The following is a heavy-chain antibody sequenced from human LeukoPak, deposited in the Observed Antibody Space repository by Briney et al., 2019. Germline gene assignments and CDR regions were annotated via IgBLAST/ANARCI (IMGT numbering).Heavy chain of an antibody. CDR1: GFTFSGYA. Sequence: GGSLRLSCAASGFTFSGYAMSWVRQAPGKGLEWVSAIGGSDGSTYYADSVKGRFTISRDNSKNTLYLQMNSLRAEDTAVYYSARRGSSGYYSTYFDYWGQGTLVTVSS. CDR3: ARRGSSGYYSTYFDY. D-gene: IGHD3-22*01. J-gene: IGHJ4*02. V-gene: IGHV3-23*01. CDR2: IGGSDGST.